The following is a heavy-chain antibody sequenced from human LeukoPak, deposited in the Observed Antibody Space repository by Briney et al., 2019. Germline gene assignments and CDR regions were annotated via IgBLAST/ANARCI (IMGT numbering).Heavy chain of an antibody. D-gene: IGHD3-9*01. CDR1: GFTLSSYE. Sequence: GGSLRLSCAASGFTLSSYEMNWVRQAPGKGLEWVSYISSSGSTIYYADSVKGRFTISRDNAKNSLYLQMNSLRAEDTAVYYCARARLRYFDWLHYYYYGMDVWGKGTTVTVSS. J-gene: IGHJ6*04. V-gene: IGHV3-48*03. CDR2: ISSSGSTI. CDR3: ARARLRYFDWLHYYYYGMDV.